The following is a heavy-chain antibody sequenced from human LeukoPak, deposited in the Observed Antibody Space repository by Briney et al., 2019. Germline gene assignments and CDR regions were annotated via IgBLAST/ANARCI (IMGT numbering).Heavy chain of an antibody. J-gene: IGHJ6*02. CDR2: IKQDGSEK. Sequence: GGSLRLSCAASGFTFSSYWMSWVRQAPGKGLEWVANIKQDGSEKYYVDSVKGRFTISRDNAKNSLYLQMNSLRAEDTAVYYCARDVEVAAAGYYYYGMDVWGQGTTVTVSS. CDR1: GFTFSSYW. D-gene: IGHD6-13*01. V-gene: IGHV3-7*03. CDR3: ARDVEVAAAGYYYYGMDV.